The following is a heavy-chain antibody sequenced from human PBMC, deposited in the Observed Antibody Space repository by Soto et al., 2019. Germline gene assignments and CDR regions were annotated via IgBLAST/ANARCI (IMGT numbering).Heavy chain of an antibody. J-gene: IGHJ4*02. CDR2: IYYSGST. CDR3: ARSGLLWFGERFRVFDY. V-gene: IGHV4-39*07. Sequence: SETLSLTCTVSGGSISSYYWSWIRQPPGKGLEWIGSIYYSGSTYYNPSLKSRVTISVDTSKNQFSLKLSSVTAADTAVYYCARSGLLWFGERFRVFDYWGQGTLVTVSS. D-gene: IGHD3-10*01. CDR1: GGSISSYY.